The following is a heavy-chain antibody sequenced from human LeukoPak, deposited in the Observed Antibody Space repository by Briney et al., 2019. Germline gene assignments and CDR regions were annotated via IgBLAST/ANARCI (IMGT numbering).Heavy chain of an antibody. J-gene: IGHJ4*02. Sequence: GGSLRLSCAASGFTFTSYGMHWVRQAPGKGLEWVAVIWYDGSNKEYVDSVKGRFTISRDNSKNTLYLQTNSLRAEDTALYYCAKTTVIDYWGQGTLVTVSS. D-gene: IGHD4-11*01. CDR3: AKTTVIDY. V-gene: IGHV3-33*06. CDR1: GFTFTSYG. CDR2: IWYDGSNK.